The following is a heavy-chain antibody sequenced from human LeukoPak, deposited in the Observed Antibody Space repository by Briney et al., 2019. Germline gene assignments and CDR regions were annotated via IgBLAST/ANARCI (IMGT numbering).Heavy chain of an antibody. J-gene: IGHJ4*02. Sequence: ASVKVSCKASGGTFSSYAISWVRQAPGQGLEWMGGIIPIFGTANYAQKFQGRVTITTDESTSTACMELSSLRSEDTAVYYCATSAKIRGYDFWSGYQPFDYWGQGTLVTVSS. CDR1: GGTFSSYA. CDR3: ATSAKIRGYDFWSGYQPFDY. V-gene: IGHV1-69*05. D-gene: IGHD3-3*01. CDR2: IIPIFGTA.